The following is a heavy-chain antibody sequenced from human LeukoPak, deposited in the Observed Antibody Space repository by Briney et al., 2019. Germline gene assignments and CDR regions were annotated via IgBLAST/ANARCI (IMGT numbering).Heavy chain of an antibody. D-gene: IGHD6-19*01. V-gene: IGHV4-59*01. Sequence: SETLSLTCTVSGGSISSYYWSWIRQPPGKGLEWIGYIYYNGSTNYNPSLKSRVTISVDTSKNQFSLKLSSVTAADTAVYYCAGAVAGILDFWGQGTLVTVSS. J-gene: IGHJ4*02. CDR1: GGSISSYY. CDR3: AGAVAGILDF. CDR2: IYYNGST.